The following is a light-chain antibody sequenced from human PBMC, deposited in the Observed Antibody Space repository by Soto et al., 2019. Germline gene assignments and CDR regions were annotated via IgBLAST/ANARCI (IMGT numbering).Light chain of an antibody. Sequence: EIVLAQSPGTLSLSPGESATLSCRARQSVSSSFLAWYQQKAGQDPRLLIYGASRRATGIPDRFSGSGSGTDFTLTISRLEPEDCAVYYCQQYVSSPWAFGQGTKVEI. J-gene: IGKJ1*01. V-gene: IGKV3-20*01. CDR2: GAS. CDR3: QQYVSSPWA. CDR1: QSVSSSF.